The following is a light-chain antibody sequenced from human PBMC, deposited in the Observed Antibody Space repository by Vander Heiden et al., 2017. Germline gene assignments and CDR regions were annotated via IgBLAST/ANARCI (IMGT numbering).Light chain of an antibody. CDR3: QQYNSSPWT. CDR1: QSISSW. V-gene: IGKV1-5*03. Sequence: DIQITQSTSTLSASVGDRVTITCRASQSISSWLAWYQQKPGKAPKLLIYKASSLESGVPSRFSGSGSGTEFTLTISSLQPDDFATYYCQQYNSSPWTFGQGTKVEIK. CDR2: KAS. J-gene: IGKJ1*01.